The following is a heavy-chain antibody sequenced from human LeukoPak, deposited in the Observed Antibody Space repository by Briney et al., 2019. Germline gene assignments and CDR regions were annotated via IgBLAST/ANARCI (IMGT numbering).Heavy chain of an antibody. Sequence: PGGSLRLSCAASGFTFSNYAMHWVRQAPGKGLEWVAFIRYDGSNKYYADSVKGRFTISRDNSKNTLYLQMNSLRAEDTAVYYCAKDGHPFGVAEPGGYWGQGTLVTVSS. CDR1: GFTFSNYA. V-gene: IGHV3-30*02. J-gene: IGHJ4*02. CDR3: AKDGHPFGVAEPGGY. CDR2: IRYDGSNK. D-gene: IGHD3-3*01.